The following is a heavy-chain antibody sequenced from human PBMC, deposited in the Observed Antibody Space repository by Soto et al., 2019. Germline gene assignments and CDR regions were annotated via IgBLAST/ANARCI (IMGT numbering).Heavy chain of an antibody. D-gene: IGHD5-12*01. V-gene: IGHV1-3*01. Sequence: ASVKVSCKASGYTFTSYAMHWVRQAPGQRLEWMGWINAGNGNTKYSQKFQGRVTITRDTSASTAYMELSSLRSEDTAVYYCARMPINYYYYYGMDVWGQGTTVTVSS. CDR2: INAGNGNT. CDR1: GYTFTSYA. J-gene: IGHJ6*02. CDR3: ARMPINYYYYYGMDV.